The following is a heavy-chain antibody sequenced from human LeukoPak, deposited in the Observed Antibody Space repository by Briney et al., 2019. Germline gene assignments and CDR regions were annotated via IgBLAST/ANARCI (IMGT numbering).Heavy chain of an antibody. CDR2: IKRKTDGGTT. CDR1: GFTFSNAW. V-gene: IGHV3-15*01. Sequence: PGGSLRLSCAASGFTFSNAWMSWLRQAPGKGLEWVGRIKRKTDGGTTDYAAHVKGRFTISRDDSENTLYLQMNSLKTEDTAVYYCTTDLFRWFGELPYYWGQGTLVTVSS. J-gene: IGHJ4*02. D-gene: IGHD3-10*01. CDR3: TTDLFRWFGELPYY.